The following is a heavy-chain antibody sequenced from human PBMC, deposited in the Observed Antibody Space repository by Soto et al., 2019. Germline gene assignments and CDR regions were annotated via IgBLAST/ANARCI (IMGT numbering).Heavy chain of an antibody. CDR1: GFTFTSSA. CDR3: AAASPWDDIVLVTAALARYYYYGMDV. Sequence: ASVKVSCKASGFTFTSSAVQWVRQARGQRLEWIGWIVVGSGNTNYAQKFQERVTITRDMSTSTAYMELSSLRSEDTAVYYCAAASPWDDIVLVTAALARYYYYGMDVWGQGTTVTVS. CDR2: IVVGSGNT. D-gene: IGHD2-2*01. J-gene: IGHJ6*02. V-gene: IGHV1-58*01.